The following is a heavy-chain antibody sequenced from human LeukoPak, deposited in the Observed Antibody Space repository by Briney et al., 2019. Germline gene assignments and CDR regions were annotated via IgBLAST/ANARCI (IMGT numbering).Heavy chain of an antibody. D-gene: IGHD6-19*01. CDR1: GYMFTSYG. V-gene: IGHV1-18*01. CDR3: ARDRRGRAVANPYYYNGMDV. J-gene: IGHJ6*04. Sequence: ASVKVSCKASGYMFTSYGLSWVRQAPGQGLEWMGWISAYNGNTRYAQKFQGRVTMTTDTSTRTAYMEMRSLRTDDKAVYYCARDRRGRAVANPYYYNGMDVWGEGTTVTVSS. CDR2: ISAYNGNT.